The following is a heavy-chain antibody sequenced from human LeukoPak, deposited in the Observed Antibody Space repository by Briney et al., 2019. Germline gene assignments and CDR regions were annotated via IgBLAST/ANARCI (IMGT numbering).Heavy chain of an antibody. Sequence: GRSLRLSCAASGFTFSSYGMHWVRQAPGKGLEWVVVISYDGSNKYYADSVKGRFTISRDNSKNTLYLQMNSLRAEDTAVYYCAKGRVDYYDSSDAFDMWGPGTVVTVSS. CDR1: GFTFSSYG. CDR3: AKGRVDYYDSSDAFDM. CDR2: ISYDGSNK. D-gene: IGHD3-22*01. V-gene: IGHV3-30*18. J-gene: IGHJ3*02.